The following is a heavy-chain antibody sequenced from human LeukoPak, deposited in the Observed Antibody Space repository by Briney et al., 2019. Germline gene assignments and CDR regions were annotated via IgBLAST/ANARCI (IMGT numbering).Heavy chain of an antibody. Sequence: GGSLRLSCAASGFTFSSYAMSWVRQAPGKGLEWVSSISGNSGSTYYADSVKGRFTISRDNSKSTLYLQMNSLRVEDTAVYYCARYCVGGSCYTQYGMDVWGQGTTVTVSS. CDR1: GFTFSSYA. J-gene: IGHJ6*02. D-gene: IGHD2-15*01. CDR2: ISGNSGST. V-gene: IGHV3-23*01. CDR3: ARYCVGGSCYTQYGMDV.